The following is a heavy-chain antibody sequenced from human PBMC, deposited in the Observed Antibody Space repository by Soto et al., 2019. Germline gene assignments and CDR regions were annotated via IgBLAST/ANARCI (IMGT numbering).Heavy chain of an antibody. CDR1: GYSFFSYY. CDR2: FLASGGNT. J-gene: IGHJ4*02. V-gene: IGHV1-46*01. Sequence: ASVKVSCKASGYSFFSYYIHWVRQAPGQGLEWMGRFLASGGNTDYAQRFRGRVSMTRDTSSTNTVSLELTSLTSDETAVYYCARGGATIFGVIDFWGQGNRVTVSS. D-gene: IGHD3-3*02. CDR3: ARGGATIFGVIDF.